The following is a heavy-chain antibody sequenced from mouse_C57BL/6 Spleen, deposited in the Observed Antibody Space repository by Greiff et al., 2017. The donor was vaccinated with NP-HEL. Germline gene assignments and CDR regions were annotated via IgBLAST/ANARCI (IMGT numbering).Heavy chain of an antibody. V-gene: IGHV1-15*01. D-gene: IGHD2-3*01. J-gene: IGHJ3*01. CDR1: GYTFTDYE. CDR3: TRGDDGYYV. CDR2: IDPETGGT. Sequence: QVHVKQSGAELARPGASVTLSCKASGYTFTDYEMHWVKQTPVHGLEWIGAIDPETGGTAYNQKFKGKAILTADKSSSTAYMELRSLTSEDSAVYYCTRGDDGYYVWGQGTLVTVSA.